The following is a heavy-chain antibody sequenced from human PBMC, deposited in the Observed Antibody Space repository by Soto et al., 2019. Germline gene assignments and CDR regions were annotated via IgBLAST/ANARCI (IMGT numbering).Heavy chain of an antibody. CDR1: GGSISSGDYY. J-gene: IGHJ5*02. V-gene: IGHV4-30-4*01. D-gene: IGHD5-12*01. CDR2: IYYSGST. CDR3: ARQVEMATFWFDP. Sequence: QVQLQESGPGLVKPSQTLSLTCTVSGGSISSGDYYWSWIRQPPGKGLEWIGYIYYSGSTYYNPSLKSRLTISVDTSKNQFSLKLSSVTTADTAVYYCARQVEMATFWFDPWGQGTLVTVSS.